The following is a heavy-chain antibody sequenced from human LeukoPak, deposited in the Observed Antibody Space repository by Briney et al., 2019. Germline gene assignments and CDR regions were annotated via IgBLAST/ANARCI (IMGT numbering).Heavy chain of an antibody. V-gene: IGHV4-38-2*01. CDR1: GYSISSGYY. D-gene: IGHD5-12*01. CDR2: IYHSGST. J-gene: IGHJ4*02. Sequence: SETLSLTCAVSGYSISSGYYWGWIRQPPGKGLEWIGSIYHSGSTYYNPSLKSRVTISVDTSKNQFSLKLSSVTAADTAVYYCARRSLWLRPSYYFDYWGQGTLVTVSS. CDR3: ARRSLWLRPSYYFDY.